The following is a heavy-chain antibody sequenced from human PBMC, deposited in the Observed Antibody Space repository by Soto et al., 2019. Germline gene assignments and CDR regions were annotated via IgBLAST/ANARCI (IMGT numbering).Heavy chain of an antibody. CDR3: AKISVYALKEDDAFDI. CDR2: ISYDGSNK. V-gene: IGHV3-30*18. D-gene: IGHD4-17*01. CDR1: GFTFSSYG. Sequence: GGSLRLSCAASGFTFSSYGMHWVRQAPGKGLEWVAVISYDGSNKYYADSVKGRFTISRDNSKNTLYLQMNSLRAEDTAVYYCAKISVYALKEDDAFDIWGQGTMVTVSS. J-gene: IGHJ3*02.